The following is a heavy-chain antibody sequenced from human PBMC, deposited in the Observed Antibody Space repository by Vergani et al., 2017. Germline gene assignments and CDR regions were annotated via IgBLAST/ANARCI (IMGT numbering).Heavy chain of an antibody. V-gene: IGHV7-4-1*02. Sequence: QVQLVQSGAEVKKPGASVKVSCKASGYTFSTYGMNWVRQAPGQGLEWMGWINANTGNPTYAQGFGGRFVFSLDTSVSTAYLQISSLKTEDTAVYYCARVERGYYYYYGMDVWGQGTTVTVSS. CDR2: INANTGNP. CDR1: GYTFSTYG. CDR3: ARVERGYYYYYGMDV. J-gene: IGHJ6*02.